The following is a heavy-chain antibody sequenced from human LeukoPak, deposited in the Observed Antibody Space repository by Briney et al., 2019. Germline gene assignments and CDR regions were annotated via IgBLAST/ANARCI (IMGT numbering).Heavy chain of an antibody. Sequence: SETLSLTCTVSGGSISSSSYYWGWIRQPPGKGLEWIGEINHSGSTNYNPSLKSRVTISVDTSKNQFSLKLSSVTAADTAVYYCARGGGYSGYYFDYWGQGTLVTVSS. D-gene: IGHD5-12*01. CDR3: ARGGGYSGYYFDY. J-gene: IGHJ4*02. CDR1: GGSISSSSYY. V-gene: IGHV4-39*07. CDR2: INHSGST.